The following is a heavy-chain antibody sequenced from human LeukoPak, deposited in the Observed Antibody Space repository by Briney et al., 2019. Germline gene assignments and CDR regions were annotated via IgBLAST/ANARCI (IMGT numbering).Heavy chain of an antibody. V-gene: IGHV4-34*01. CDR3: ARATLYSSSWIDY. J-gene: IGHJ4*02. CDR2: INHSGST. D-gene: IGHD6-13*01. Sequence: SETLSLTCAVYGGSFSGYYWSWIRQPPGKGLEWIGEINHSGSTNYNPSLKSRVTISVDTSKNQFSLKLSSVTAADTAVYYCARATLYSSSWIDYWGQGTLVTVSS. CDR1: GGSFSGYY.